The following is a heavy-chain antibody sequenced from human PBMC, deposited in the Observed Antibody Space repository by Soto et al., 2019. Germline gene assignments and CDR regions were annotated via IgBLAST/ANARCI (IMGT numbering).Heavy chain of an antibody. J-gene: IGHJ5*02. CDR1: GFTFSSYA. D-gene: IGHD3-22*01. CDR2: ISGSGGST. Sequence: PGGSLRLSCAASGFTFSSYAMSWVRQASGKGLEWVSAISGSGGSTYYADSVKGRFTVSRDNSKNTLYLQMNSLRAEDTAVYYCAKRSWPDSSGYFNWFDPWGQGTLVTVSS. V-gene: IGHV3-23*01. CDR3: AKRSWPDSSGYFNWFDP.